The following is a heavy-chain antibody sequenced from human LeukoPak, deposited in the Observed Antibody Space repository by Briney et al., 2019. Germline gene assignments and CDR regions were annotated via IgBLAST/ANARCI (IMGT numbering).Heavy chain of an antibody. V-gene: IGHV1-3*01. J-gene: IGHJ4*02. CDR2: INGGSGNT. Sequence: GASVKVSCKASGYTFTNYAIHWVRQAPGQRLEWMGWINGGSGNTKYSQNFQGRVTITRDTSASTAYMELSSLRSEDTAVYYCATGYSYAQIGYWGQGTLVTVSS. D-gene: IGHD5-18*01. CDR3: ATGYSYAQIGY. CDR1: GYTFTNYA.